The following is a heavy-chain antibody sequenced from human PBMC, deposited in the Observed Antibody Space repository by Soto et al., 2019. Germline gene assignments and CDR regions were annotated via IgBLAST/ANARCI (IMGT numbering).Heavy chain of an antibody. CDR1: GFTFDDYG. J-gene: IGHJ4*02. Sequence: EVQLVESGGGLVQPGRSLRLSCAASGFTFDDYGMHWVRQAPGKGLEWVSGISWNSGSVGYADSVKGRFIISRDNGKKSLYLQMNNLRPEDTALYYCAKTLDSSNGWSNLPLDYWGPATLVTVSS. D-gene: IGHD6-19*01. CDR3: AKTLDSSNGWSNLPLDY. V-gene: IGHV3-9*01. CDR2: ISWNSGSV.